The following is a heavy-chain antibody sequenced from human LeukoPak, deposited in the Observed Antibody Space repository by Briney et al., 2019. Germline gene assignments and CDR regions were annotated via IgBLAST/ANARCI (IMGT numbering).Heavy chain of an antibody. D-gene: IGHD5-24*01. J-gene: IGHJ5*02. CDR3: ARDRDGYTYNWFDP. V-gene: IGHV1-69*04. CDR1: GGTFSSYA. Sequence: ASVKVSCKASGGTFSSYAISWVRQAPGQGLEWMGRIIPILGIANYAQKFQGRVTITADKSTSTAYMELSSLRSEDTAVYYCARDRDGYTYNWFDPWGQGTLVTASS. CDR2: IIPILGIA.